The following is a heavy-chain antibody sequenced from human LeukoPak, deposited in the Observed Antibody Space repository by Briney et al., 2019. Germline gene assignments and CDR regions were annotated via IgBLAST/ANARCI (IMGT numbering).Heavy chain of an antibody. J-gene: IGHJ6*03. CDR2: ICYDGSNK. CDR3: AKDYGDFWSGYPNYYYYYYMDV. Sequence: GGSLRLSCAASGFTFSSYGMHWVRQAPGKGLEWVAVICYDGSNKYYADSVKGRFTISRDNSKNTLYLQMNSLRAEDTAVYYCAKDYGDFWSGYPNYYYYYYMDVWGKGTTVTVSS. D-gene: IGHD3-3*01. V-gene: IGHV3-33*06. CDR1: GFTFSSYG.